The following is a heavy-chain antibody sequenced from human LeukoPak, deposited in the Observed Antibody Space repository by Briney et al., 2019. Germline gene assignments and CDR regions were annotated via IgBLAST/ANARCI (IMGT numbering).Heavy chain of an antibody. CDR1: GGSFSGYY. Sequence: PSETLSLTCAVYGGSFSGYYWSWIRQPPGKGLEWIGEINHSGSTNYNPSLKSRVTISVDTSKNQFSLKLSSVTAADTAVYYCARSSVVVTAIMDYWGQGTLVTVSS. V-gene: IGHV4-34*01. J-gene: IGHJ4*02. CDR2: INHSGST. CDR3: ARSSVVVTAIMDY. D-gene: IGHD2-21*02.